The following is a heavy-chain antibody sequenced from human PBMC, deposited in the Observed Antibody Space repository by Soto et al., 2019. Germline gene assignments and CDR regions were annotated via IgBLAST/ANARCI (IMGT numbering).Heavy chain of an antibody. D-gene: IGHD4-17*01. Sequence: GGSLRLSCAASGFTFSSYGMHWVRQAPGKGLEWVAVISYDGSNKYYADSVKGRFTISRDNSKNTLYLQMNSLRAEDTAVYYCANNGDLNYWGQGTLVTVSS. V-gene: IGHV3-30*18. CDR2: ISYDGSNK. CDR1: GFTFSSYG. J-gene: IGHJ4*02. CDR3: ANNGDLNY.